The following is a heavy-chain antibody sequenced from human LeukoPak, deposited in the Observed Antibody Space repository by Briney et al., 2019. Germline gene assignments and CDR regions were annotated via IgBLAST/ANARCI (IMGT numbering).Heavy chain of an antibody. CDR2: ISSSSVYI. J-gene: IGHJ4*02. Sequence: GGSLRLSCTASGFTFSSYSMNWVRQAPGKGLEWVSSISSSSVYIHYADSVKGRFTISRDNANNSLYLQMNSLRAEDTAVYYCAGDHGYSDRIAGGDAIDYWGQGTLVTVSS. CDR1: GFTFSSYS. D-gene: IGHD6-13*01. V-gene: IGHV3-21*06. CDR3: AGDHGYSDRIAGGDAIDY.